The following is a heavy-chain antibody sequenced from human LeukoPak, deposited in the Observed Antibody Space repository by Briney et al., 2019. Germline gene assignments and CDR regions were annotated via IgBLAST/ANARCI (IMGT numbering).Heavy chain of an antibody. D-gene: IGHD1-1*01. CDR1: GGTFSSDA. Sequence: SVKVSCKASGGTFSSDAITWVRQAPGQGLEWMGGIIPIFGTTNYAQRFQGRVTITADESTSTAYMELSSLRSEDTAVYYCARPELNWNDARAFDIWGQGTMVTVSS. CDR2: IIPIFGTT. J-gene: IGHJ3*02. CDR3: ARPELNWNDARAFDI. V-gene: IGHV1-69*01.